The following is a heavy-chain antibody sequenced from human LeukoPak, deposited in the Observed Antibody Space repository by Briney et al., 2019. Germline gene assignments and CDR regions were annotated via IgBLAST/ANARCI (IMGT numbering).Heavy chain of an antibody. CDR2: IRYDGSNK. CDR3: ARGFGMDV. V-gene: IGHV3-33*01. Sequence: GRSLRLSCEASGFAFHSFPMHWVRQAPGKGLEWVAFIRYDGSNKYYADSVKGRFTISRDNSKNTLYLQMNSLRAEDTAVYYCARGFGMDVWGQGTTVTVSS. J-gene: IGHJ6*02. CDR1: GFAFHSFP.